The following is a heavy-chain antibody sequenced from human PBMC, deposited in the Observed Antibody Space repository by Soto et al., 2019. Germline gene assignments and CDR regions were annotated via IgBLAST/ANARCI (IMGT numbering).Heavy chain of an antibody. Sequence: PGGSLRLSCTASGITLTYAWMSWVRHVPGKGLNWVGRMKSKRDGGTTDYGSSLEGRFTISRDDSKSTVFLQRNGLKGDDTAVYYCTKGFYWGQGTLVTVSS. V-gene: IGHV3-15*01. CDR1: GITLTYAW. CDR2: MKSKRDGGTT. CDR3: TKGFY. J-gene: IGHJ4*01.